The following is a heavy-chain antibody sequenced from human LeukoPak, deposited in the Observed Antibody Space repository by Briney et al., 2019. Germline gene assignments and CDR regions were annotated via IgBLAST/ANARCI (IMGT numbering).Heavy chain of an antibody. J-gene: IGHJ4*02. D-gene: IGHD1-14*01. CDR1: GFTFSNFG. CDR2: MDRHTNI. Sequence: PGGSLRLSCSASGFTFSNFGINWVHQAPGKGLEWVSCMDRHTNIYYADSVRRRFTISRDTAKTSVYLQMNSLTVEDTAVYYCVGDPTTNRFQYFQFWGQGALVTVSS. CDR3: VGDPTTNRFQYFQF. V-gene: IGHV3-21*01.